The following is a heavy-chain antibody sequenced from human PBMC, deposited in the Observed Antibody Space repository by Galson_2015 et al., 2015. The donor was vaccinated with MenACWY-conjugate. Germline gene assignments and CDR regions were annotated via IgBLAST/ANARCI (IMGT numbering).Heavy chain of an antibody. J-gene: IGHJ4*02. CDR1: GFSVTSHF. CDR2: LYDDGTS. V-gene: IGHV3-53*01. Sequence: SLRLSCAASGFSVTSHFMGWVRQAPGKGLEWVALLYDDGTSRYADSVKGRFTISRDTLRNSLSLQMHGLRAEDTAMYFCAKIVRHPVGPYFDPWGQGTLVLVSS. CDR3: AKIVRHPVGPYFDP. D-gene: IGHD2-21*01.